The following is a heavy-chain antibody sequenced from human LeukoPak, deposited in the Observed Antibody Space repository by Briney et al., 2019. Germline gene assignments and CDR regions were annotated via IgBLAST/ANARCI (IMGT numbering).Heavy chain of an antibody. D-gene: IGHD2-2*02. CDR2: ISSSGGTI. CDR3: ARDPRPLGYCSSTSCYKDGGVYNWFDP. J-gene: IGHJ5*02. CDR1: GFIFGSYA. Sequence: TGGSLTLSCAASGFIFGSYAMYWVRQAPGKGVEWVSYISSSGGTIYYAHSVKGRFTISRDNAKNSLYLQMDSLRADDTAVYYCARDPRPLGYCSSTSCYKDGGVYNWFDPWGQGTLVTVSS. V-gene: IGHV3-48*04.